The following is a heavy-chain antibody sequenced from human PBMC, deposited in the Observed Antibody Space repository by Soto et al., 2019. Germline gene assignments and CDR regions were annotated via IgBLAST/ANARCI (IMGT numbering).Heavy chain of an antibody. CDR3: ARGRATAMVPYAFDY. Sequence: SETLSLTCAVYGGSFSGYYWSWIRQPPGKGLEWIGEINHSGSTNYNPSLKSRVTISVDTSKNQFSLKLSSVTAADTAVYYCARGRATAMVPYAFDYWGQGTLVTVSS. D-gene: IGHD5-18*01. CDR2: INHSGST. CDR1: GGSFSGYY. V-gene: IGHV4-34*01. J-gene: IGHJ4*02.